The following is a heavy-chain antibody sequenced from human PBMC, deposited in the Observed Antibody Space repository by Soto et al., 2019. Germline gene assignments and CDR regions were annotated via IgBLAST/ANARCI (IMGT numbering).Heavy chain of an antibody. CDR3: AREKSYYSYGYGFDYYYGMDV. J-gene: IGHJ6*02. Sequence: ASVKVSCKASGYTFTSYYMHWVRQAPGQGLEWMGIINPSGGSTSYAQKFQGRVTMTRDTSTSTVYMELSSLRSEDTAVYYCAREKSYYSYGYGFDYYYGMDVWGQGTTVTVSS. CDR1: GYTFTSYY. D-gene: IGHD5-18*01. V-gene: IGHV1-46*01. CDR2: INPSGGST.